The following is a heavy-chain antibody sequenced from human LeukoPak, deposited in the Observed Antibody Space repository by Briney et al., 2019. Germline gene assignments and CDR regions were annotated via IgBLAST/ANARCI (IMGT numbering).Heavy chain of an antibody. D-gene: IGHD2-15*01. J-gene: IGHJ4*02. CDR2: IYPGDSDT. V-gene: IGHV5-51*01. CDR1: GFSFTSYW. Sequence: GESLKISCKGSGFSFTSYWIAWVRQMPGKGPEWMGIIYPGDSDTRYSPPFQGQVTMSADNSITTAYLQWSRLKASDTAMYYCAIPVGYCSGGTCYGGWAFDYWGQGTLVTVSS. CDR3: AIPVGYCSGGTCYGGWAFDY.